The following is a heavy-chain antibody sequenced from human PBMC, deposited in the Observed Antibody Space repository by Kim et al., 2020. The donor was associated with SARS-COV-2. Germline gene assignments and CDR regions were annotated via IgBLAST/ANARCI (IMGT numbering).Heavy chain of an antibody. J-gene: IGHJ6*02. CDR2: INTNTGNP. Sequence: ASVKVSCKASGYTFTSYAMNWVRQAPGQGLEWMGWINTNTGNPTYAQGFTGRFVFSLDTSVSTAYLQISSLKAEDTAVYYCARGKETVNPYGMDVWGQGTTVTVSS. CDR1: GYTFTSYA. V-gene: IGHV7-4-1*02. D-gene: IGHD4-4*01. CDR3: ARGKETVNPYGMDV.